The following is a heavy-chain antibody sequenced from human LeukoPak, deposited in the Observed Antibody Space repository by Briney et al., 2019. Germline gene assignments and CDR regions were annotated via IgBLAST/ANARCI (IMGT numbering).Heavy chain of an antibody. D-gene: IGHD1-1*01. Sequence: SETLSLTCAVSGVSFNDYYWSWVRQTPGKGLEWIGEINHSGYTNDSPSLKSRVTLSIDTSRKQFSLNLRSVTVADTGIYYCTRMTTGHDYWGQEPLVTVSS. CDR1: GVSFNDYY. CDR3: TRMTTGHDY. V-gene: IGHV4-34*01. CDR2: INHSGYT. J-gene: IGHJ4*02.